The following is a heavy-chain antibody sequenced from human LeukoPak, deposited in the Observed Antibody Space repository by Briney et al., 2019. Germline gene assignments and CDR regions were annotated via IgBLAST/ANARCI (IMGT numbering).Heavy chain of an antibody. V-gene: IGHV4-59*12. Sequence: SETLSLTCTVSGGSIRSYDWSWIRQSPGRGLEWIGNIHNSGSSNYNPSFKSRVTLSLDTSKNQISLKLSSVTAADTAVYYCARGRIAAAPWGQGTLVTVSS. CDR2: IHNSGSS. CDR3: ARGRIAAAP. J-gene: IGHJ5*02. CDR1: GGSIRSYD. D-gene: IGHD6-13*01.